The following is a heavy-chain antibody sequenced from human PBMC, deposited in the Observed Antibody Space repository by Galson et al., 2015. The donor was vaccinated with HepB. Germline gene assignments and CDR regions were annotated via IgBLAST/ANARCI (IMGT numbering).Heavy chain of an antibody. Sequence: SLRLSCAASGFTFSSYSMNWVRQAPGKGLEWVSYISSSSSTIYYADSVKGRFTISRDNAKNSLYLQMNSLRAEDTAVYYCARDGWDYYDSSGFDYWGQGTLVTVSS. D-gene: IGHD3-22*01. CDR3: ARDGWDYYDSSGFDY. J-gene: IGHJ4*02. CDR1: GFTFSSYS. CDR2: ISSSSSTI. V-gene: IGHV3-48*01.